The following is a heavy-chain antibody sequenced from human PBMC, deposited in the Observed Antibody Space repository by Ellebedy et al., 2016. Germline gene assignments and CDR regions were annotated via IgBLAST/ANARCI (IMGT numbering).Heavy chain of an antibody. CDR1: GGSVRSSNYY. V-gene: IGHV4-39*01. CDR3: AGRPNWYFDL. J-gene: IGHJ2*01. Sequence: SETLSLXCTVSGGSVRSSNYYWDWIRQPPGKGLEWIGSMYYRGSTNYNPSLKSRVTISVDTSKNQFSLKLTSVTAADTAVYYCAGRPNWYFDLWGRGTLVTVSS. CDR2: MYYRGST.